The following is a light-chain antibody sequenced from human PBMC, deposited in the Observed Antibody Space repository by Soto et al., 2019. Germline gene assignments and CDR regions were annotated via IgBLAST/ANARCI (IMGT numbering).Light chain of an antibody. CDR3: QQYNNWPGT. CDR1: QSVSSN. V-gene: IGKV3-15*01. CDR2: GAS. J-gene: IGKJ1*01. Sequence: EIVMTQSPATLSVSPGERATLSCRASQSVSSNLAWYQQKPGQAPRLLIYGASTRATGIPASFSGSGSGTEFTLNISSLQSEDLAVYYCQQYNNWPGTFGQGTKVDIK.